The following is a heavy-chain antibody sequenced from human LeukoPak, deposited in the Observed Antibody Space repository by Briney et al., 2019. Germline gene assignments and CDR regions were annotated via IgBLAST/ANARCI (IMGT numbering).Heavy chain of an antibody. CDR1: GYTFTSYG. J-gene: IGHJ4*02. D-gene: IGHD2-2*01. Sequence: ASVKVSCKASGYTFTSYGISWVRQAPGQGLEWMGWISAYNGNTNYAQKFQGRVTMTTDTSTSTVYMELRSLRSDDTAVYYCARDRSSSDYWGQGPLVTVPS. V-gene: IGHV1-18*01. CDR3: ARDRSSSDY. CDR2: ISAYNGNT.